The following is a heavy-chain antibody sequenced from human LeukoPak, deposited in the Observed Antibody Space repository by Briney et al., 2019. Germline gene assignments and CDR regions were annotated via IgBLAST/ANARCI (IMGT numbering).Heavy chain of an antibody. V-gene: IGHV3-23*01. D-gene: IGHD3-10*01. Sequence: GGSLRLSCAASGFTFSSYAMSWVRQAPGKGLEWVSAISGSGGSTYYADSVKGRFTISRDNSKNTLYLQMNSLRAEDTAVYYCANYGIWFGELHYYYGMDVWGQGTTVTVSS. CDR3: ANYGIWFGELHYYYGMDV. CDR2: ISGSGGST. CDR1: GFTFSSYA. J-gene: IGHJ6*02.